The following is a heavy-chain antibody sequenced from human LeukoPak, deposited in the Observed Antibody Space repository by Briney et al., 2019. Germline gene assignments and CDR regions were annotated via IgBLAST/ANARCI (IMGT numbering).Heavy chain of an antibody. CDR1: GGTFSSYA. J-gene: IGHJ4*02. D-gene: IGHD2-2*01. CDR2: IIPIFGTA. CDR3: ARDYKIPQQYCSITSCYLFDY. V-gene: IGHV1-69*13. Sequence: SVKVSCKASGGTFSSYAISWVRQAPGQGLEWMGGIIPIFGTANYAQKFQGRVTITADESTSTAYMELSSLRSEDTAVYYCARDYKIPQQYCSITSCYLFDYWGQGTLVTVSS.